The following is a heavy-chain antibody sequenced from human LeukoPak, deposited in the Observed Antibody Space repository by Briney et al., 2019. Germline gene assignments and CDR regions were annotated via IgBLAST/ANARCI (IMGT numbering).Heavy chain of an antibody. CDR2: IYYSGST. CDR3: ARGITMIRGNNWFDP. D-gene: IGHD3-22*01. J-gene: IGHJ5*02. V-gene: IGHV4-31*03. Sequence: SETLSLTCTVSGGSISSGGYYWSWIRQHAGKGLEWIGYIYYSGSTYYNPSLKSRVTISVDTSKNQFSLKLSSVTAADTAVYYCARGITMIRGNNWFDPWGQGTLVTVSS. CDR1: GGSISSGGYY.